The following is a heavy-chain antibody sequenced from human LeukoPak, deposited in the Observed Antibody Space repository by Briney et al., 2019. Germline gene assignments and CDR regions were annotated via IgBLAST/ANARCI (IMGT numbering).Heavy chain of an antibody. Sequence: GGSLRLSCAASGFIFSSYPMSWVRQAPGKGLEWVSAISGTAENTYYADSVKGRFSISRDNSRSTVHLQMNSLRPEDTAVYYCANQRGGYWGQGTLVTVSS. CDR2: ISGTAENT. D-gene: IGHD3-10*01. CDR3: ANQRGGY. V-gene: IGHV3-23*01. J-gene: IGHJ4*02. CDR1: GFIFSSYP.